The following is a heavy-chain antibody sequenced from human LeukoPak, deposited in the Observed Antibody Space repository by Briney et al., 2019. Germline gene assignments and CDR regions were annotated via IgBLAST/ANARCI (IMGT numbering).Heavy chain of an antibody. Sequence: PGGSLRLSCVPSGFSFSNYAMSWVRQAPGKGLEWVSSISGSGGSTHYVDSVKGRFTISRDKTKNTLYLQMNSLRVEDTAVYYCARGRPHGNDYWGQGTLVTVSS. CDR2: ISGSGGST. CDR3: ARGRPHGNDY. D-gene: IGHD4-23*01. CDR1: GFSFSNYA. J-gene: IGHJ4*02. V-gene: IGHV3-23*01.